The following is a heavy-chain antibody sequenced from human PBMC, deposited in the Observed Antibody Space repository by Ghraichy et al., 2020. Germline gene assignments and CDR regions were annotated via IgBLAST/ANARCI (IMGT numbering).Heavy chain of an antibody. CDR1: GFTFSSYA. D-gene: IGHD3-10*01. Sequence: GGSLRLSCAASGFTFSSYATSWVRQAPGKGLEWVSAISGSGGSTYYADSVKGRFTISRDNSKNTLYLQMNSLRAEDTAVYYCAKVISGWAQRQSGRRDYFDYWGQGTLVTVSS. V-gene: IGHV3-23*01. J-gene: IGHJ4*02. CDR2: ISGSGGST. CDR3: AKVISGWAQRQSGRRDYFDY.